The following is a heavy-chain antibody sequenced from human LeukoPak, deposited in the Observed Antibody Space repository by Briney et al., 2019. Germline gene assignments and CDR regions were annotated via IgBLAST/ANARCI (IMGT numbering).Heavy chain of an antibody. J-gene: IGHJ4*02. V-gene: IGHV3-21*01. CDR1: GFTFSSYS. CDR3: AKAKLVSSSDGQIDY. D-gene: IGHD6-6*01. CDR2: ISSSSYI. Sequence: PGGSLRLSCAASGFTFSSYSMNWVRQAPGKGLEWVSSISSSSYIYYADSVKGRFTISRDNAKNSLYLQMNSLRAEDTAVYYCAKAKLVSSSDGQIDYWGQGTLVTVSS.